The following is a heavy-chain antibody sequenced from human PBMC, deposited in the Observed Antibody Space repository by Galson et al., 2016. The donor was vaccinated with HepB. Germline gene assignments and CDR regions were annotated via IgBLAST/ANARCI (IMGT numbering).Heavy chain of an antibody. CDR1: GFTFSSYA. Sequence: SLRLSCAASGFTFSSYALSWVRQTPGKGLDWVSGISGGGGSIRYADYVQGRFTFSRDTSTNIVFLQMNSLRAEDTAVYYCAKAVGTNTRYYYGMDVWGQGTTVTVSS. D-gene: IGHD1-26*01. CDR2: ISGGGGSI. J-gene: IGHJ6*02. V-gene: IGHV3-23*01. CDR3: AKAVGTNTRYYYGMDV.